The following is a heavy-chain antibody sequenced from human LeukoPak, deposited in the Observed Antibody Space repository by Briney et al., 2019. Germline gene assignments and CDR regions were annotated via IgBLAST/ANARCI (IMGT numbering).Heavy chain of an antibody. CDR2: ISGSGGST. D-gene: IGHD3-9*01. J-gene: IGHJ6*02. CDR3: AKANFDWRYYYYGMDV. V-gene: IGHV3-23*01. CDR1: GFTFSSYA. Sequence: PGGSLRLSCAASGFTFSSYAMSWVRQAPGKGLEWVSAISGSGGSTYYADSVRGRFTISRDNSKNTLYLQMNSLRAEDTAVYYCAKANFDWRYYYYGMDVWGQGTTVTVSS.